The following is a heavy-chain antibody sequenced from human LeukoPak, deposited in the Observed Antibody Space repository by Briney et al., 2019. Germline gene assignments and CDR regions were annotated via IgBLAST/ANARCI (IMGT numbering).Heavy chain of an antibody. D-gene: IGHD1-1*01. J-gene: IGHJ6*02. CDR3: ARARLTTHYYYGMDV. CDR1: GFTFSSFW. Sequence: GGSLRLSCGASGFTFSSFWMSWVRQAPGKGLEWVANIKQDGSEEYYVDSMKGRFTISRDNARNTLYLQMNSLRAEDTAVYYCARARLTTHYYYGMDVWGQGTTVTVSS. V-gene: IGHV3-7*05. CDR2: IKQDGSEE.